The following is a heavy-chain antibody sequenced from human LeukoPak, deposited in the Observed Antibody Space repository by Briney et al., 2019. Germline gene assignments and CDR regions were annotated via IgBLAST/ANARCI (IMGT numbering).Heavy chain of an antibody. Sequence: PGGSLRLSCAASGFTFSSCGTHWVRQAPGKGLEWVAFIRYDGSNKYYADSVKGRFTISRDNSKNTLYLQMNSLRAEDTAVYYCAKGRITIFGVVSRGAFDIWGQGTMVTVSS. CDR2: IRYDGSNK. J-gene: IGHJ3*02. V-gene: IGHV3-30*02. CDR3: AKGRITIFGVVSRGAFDI. D-gene: IGHD3-3*01. CDR1: GFTFSSCG.